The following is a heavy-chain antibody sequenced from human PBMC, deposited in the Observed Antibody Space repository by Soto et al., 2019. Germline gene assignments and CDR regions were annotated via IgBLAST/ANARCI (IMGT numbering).Heavy chain of an antibody. Sequence: EVQLLESGGDLVQPGGSLRLSCVASGITFGSRAMSWVRQAPGEGLEWVSTISGSGGSTSYADSVKGRFTVSRDNAKNTLYLQMNSLRVEDTAVYYCAKWEYYDIWGQGTLVTVSS. V-gene: IGHV3-23*01. CDR1: GITFGSRA. J-gene: IGHJ4*02. CDR3: AKWEYYDI. CDR2: ISGSGGST. D-gene: IGHD3-22*01.